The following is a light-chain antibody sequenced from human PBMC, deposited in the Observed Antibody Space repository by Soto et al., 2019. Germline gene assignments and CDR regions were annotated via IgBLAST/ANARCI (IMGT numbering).Light chain of an antibody. J-gene: IGKJ2*01. CDR1: QSVSSSY. Sequence: EIVVTQSPGTLSLSTGERATLSCRASQSVSSSYLAWYQQKPGQAPRLLIYGASSRATGIPDRFSGSGSGTDFTLTISRLEPEDFAVYYCQQYGSSPLFGQGTKLEIQ. V-gene: IGKV3-20*01. CDR3: QQYGSSPL. CDR2: GAS.